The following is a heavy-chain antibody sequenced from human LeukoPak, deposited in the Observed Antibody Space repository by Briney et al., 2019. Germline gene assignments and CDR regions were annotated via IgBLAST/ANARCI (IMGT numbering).Heavy chain of an antibody. V-gene: IGHV5-51*01. Sequence: GESLKISCKGSGYTFTNYWIGWVRQMPGKGLEWMGIIYPGDSDTRYSPSFQGQVTISADKSINTAYLQWSSLQASDTAMYYCARTDTSGHYFFEYWGQGTLVTVSS. CDR1: GYTFTNYW. D-gene: IGHD3-22*01. CDR3: ARTDTSGHYFFEY. CDR2: IYPGDSDT. J-gene: IGHJ4*02.